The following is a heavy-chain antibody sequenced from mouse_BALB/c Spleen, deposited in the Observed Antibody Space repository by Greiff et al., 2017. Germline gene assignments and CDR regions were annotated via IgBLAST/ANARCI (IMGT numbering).Heavy chain of an antibody. CDR2: ISNGGGST. Sequence: EVKLVESGGGLVQPGGSLKLSCAASGFTFSSYTMSWVRQTPAKRLEWVAYISNGGGSTYYPDTFKGRFTISRDTAKNTPYLHMSSLRSEDTAMYYCARHGGYDDARYYYAMDYWGQGTSVTVSA. V-gene: IGHV5-12-2*01. CDR3: ARHGGYDDARYYYAMDY. J-gene: IGHJ4*01. D-gene: IGHD2-14*01. CDR1: GFTFSSYT.